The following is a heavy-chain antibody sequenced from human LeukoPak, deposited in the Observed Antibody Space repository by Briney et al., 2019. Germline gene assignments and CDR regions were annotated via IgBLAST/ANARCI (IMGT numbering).Heavy chain of an antibody. V-gene: IGHV4-59*01. Sequence: SETLSLTCTVSGGSISSYYWSWIRQPPGKGLEWIGYIYYSGSTNYNPSLKSRVTISVDTSKNQFSLKLSSVTAADTAAYYCARAAVGIYWYFDLWGRGTLVTVSS. CDR3: ARAAVGIYWYFDL. D-gene: IGHD1-26*01. J-gene: IGHJ2*01. CDR2: IYYSGST. CDR1: GGSISSYY.